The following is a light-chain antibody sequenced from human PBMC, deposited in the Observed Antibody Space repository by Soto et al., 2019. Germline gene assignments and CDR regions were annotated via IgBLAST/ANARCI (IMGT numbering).Light chain of an antibody. J-gene: IGKJ3*01. CDR3: QQYGSSGVT. CDR1: QSVSSSQ. CDR2: GAS. Sequence: ENVLTQSPGTLSVSPGERATLSCRASQSVSSSQLAWYQQRPGQAPRLLVYGASTRATGIADRFSGSGSGTDFTLTISRLEPEDFAVYYCQQYGSSGVTFGPGTKVDIK. V-gene: IGKV3-20*01.